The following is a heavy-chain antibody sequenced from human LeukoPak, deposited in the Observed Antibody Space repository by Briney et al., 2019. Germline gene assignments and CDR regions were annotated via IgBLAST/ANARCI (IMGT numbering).Heavy chain of an antibody. CDR1: SVSFTRYG. J-gene: IGHJ4*02. CDR3: ARSGCGTYYYFDL. V-gene: IGHV1-18*01. Sequence: ASVKVFCKASSVSFTRYGISWVRQAPGQGLEWMGWISGYNGNTNYAQKFLGRVSMTADTSTSTAYMELRSLTSDDTAVYYCARSGCGTYYYFDLWGLGTLVTVSS. CDR2: ISGYNGNT. D-gene: IGHD6-19*01.